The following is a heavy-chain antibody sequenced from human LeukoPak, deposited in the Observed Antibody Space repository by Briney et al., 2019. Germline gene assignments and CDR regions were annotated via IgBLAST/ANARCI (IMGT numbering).Heavy chain of an antibody. CDR2: INHSGYT. Sequence: SETLSLTCAVYGESSFSNYYWSWIRQTPGGALEWIGEINHSGYTNYNPSLKSRVTISVDTSKNQFSLKLSSVTAADTAVYYCARGLVSSSWYRYYYYYMDVWGKGTTVTVSS. J-gene: IGHJ6*03. CDR3: ARGLVSSSWYRYYYYYMDV. V-gene: IGHV4-34*01. D-gene: IGHD6-13*01. CDR1: GESSFSNYY.